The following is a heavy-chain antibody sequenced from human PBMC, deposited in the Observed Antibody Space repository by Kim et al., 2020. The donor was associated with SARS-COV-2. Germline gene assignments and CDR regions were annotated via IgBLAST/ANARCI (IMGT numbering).Heavy chain of an antibody. CDR3: AKDNVLRFLEWLSSDAFEI. J-gene: IGHJ3*02. CDR1: GFTFSSYA. D-gene: IGHD3-3*01. V-gene: IGHV3-23*01. CDR2: ISRSGGST. Sequence: GGSLRLSCAASGFTFSSYAMSWVRQAPGKGLEWVSAISRSGGSTYYADSVKGRFTISRDNSKNTLYLQMNSLRAEDTAVYYCAKDNVLRFLEWLSSDAFEICGDGTMVSVSS.